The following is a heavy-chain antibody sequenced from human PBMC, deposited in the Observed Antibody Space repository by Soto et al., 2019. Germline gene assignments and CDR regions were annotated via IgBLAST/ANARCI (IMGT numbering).Heavy chain of an antibody. CDR1: GYTFTSYY. CDR2: INPSGGST. V-gene: IGHV1-46*03. CDR3: ARGSGIPN. J-gene: IGHJ4*02. Sequence: QVHLVQSGAEVKKPGASVKVSCKASGYTFTSYYMHWMRQAPGQGLEWMGIINPSGGSTTYAQKFQGRITMTRDTSTSTVYMALRSLRSEDTAVYYCARGSGIPNWGQGTLVTVSS.